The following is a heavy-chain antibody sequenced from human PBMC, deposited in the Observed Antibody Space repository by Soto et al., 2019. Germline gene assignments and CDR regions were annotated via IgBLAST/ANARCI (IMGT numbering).Heavy chain of an antibody. D-gene: IGHD3-9*01. CDR3: AKERYYDILAASYYNHGMDV. CDR1: GFTFNSYA. J-gene: IGHJ6*02. Sequence: EVQLLESGGGLVQPGGSLRLSCVASGFTFNSYAMTWVRQAPGQGLGWVSTVTGSGAYTFDADSVKGQFTINRDNSKDTLYLQMNSLRPEDTALYYCAKERYYDILAASYYNHGMDVWGQGTPVTVSS. V-gene: IGHV3-23*01. CDR2: VTGSGAYT.